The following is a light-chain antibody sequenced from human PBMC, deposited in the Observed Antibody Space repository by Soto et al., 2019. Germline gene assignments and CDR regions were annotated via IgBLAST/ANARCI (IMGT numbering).Light chain of an antibody. J-gene: IGKJ3*01. CDR2: GAS. CDR3: QQDYNLLT. Sequence: PGERVTLSCRASQSVSSSYLTWYQQKPGQAPRLLIYGASTRATSIPARFSGSGSGTDFTRTVSSLQPEDFAVYYCQQDYNLLTFGPGTKVDIK. CDR1: QSVSSSY. V-gene: IGKV3D-7*01.